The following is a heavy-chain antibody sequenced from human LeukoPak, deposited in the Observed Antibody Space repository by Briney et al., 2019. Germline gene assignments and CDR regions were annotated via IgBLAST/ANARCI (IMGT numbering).Heavy chain of an antibody. CDR3: ATGPTGGGDNWFDP. V-gene: IGHV1-24*01. D-gene: IGHD3-16*01. Sequence: KFQGRVTMTEDTSTDTAYMELSSLRSEDTAVYYCATGPTGGGDNWFDPWGQGTLVTVSS. J-gene: IGHJ5*02.